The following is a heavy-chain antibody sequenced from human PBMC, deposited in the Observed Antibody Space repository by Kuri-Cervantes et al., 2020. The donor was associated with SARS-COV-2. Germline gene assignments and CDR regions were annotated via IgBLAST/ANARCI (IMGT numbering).Heavy chain of an antibody. CDR2: IYYSRST. J-gene: IGHJ4*02. V-gene: IGHV4-39*07. Sequence: SETLSLTCTVSGGSISSISYYWGWIRQSPGQGLEWFGSIYYSRSTNYNPLLKSLVTITVDTTKNQFFLKLSSVTAADTAVYYCARVMSTSSIAARAPPYCFDVWGQGTMVTVSS. CDR1: GGSISSISYY. CDR3: ARVMSTSSIAARAPPYCFDV. D-gene: IGHD6-6*01.